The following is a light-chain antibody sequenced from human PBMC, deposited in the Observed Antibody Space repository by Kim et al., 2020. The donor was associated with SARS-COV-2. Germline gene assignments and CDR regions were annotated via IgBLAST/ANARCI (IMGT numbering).Light chain of an antibody. CDR2: NNN. CDR3: AAWDDSLNGVV. Sequence: GQKVTISCSGRSSNIGSNTVNWYQQLPGTAPKLLIYNNNQRPSGVPDRFSGSKSDTSASLAISGLQSEDEGVYSCAAWDDSLNGVVFGGGTQLTVL. J-gene: IGLJ2*01. CDR1: SSNIGSNT. V-gene: IGLV1-44*01.